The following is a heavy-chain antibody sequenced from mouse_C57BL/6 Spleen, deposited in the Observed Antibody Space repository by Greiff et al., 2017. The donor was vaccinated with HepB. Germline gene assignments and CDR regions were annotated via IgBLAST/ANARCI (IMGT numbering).Heavy chain of an antibody. J-gene: IGHJ2*01. Sequence: QVQLQQPGAELVKPGASVKVSCKASGYTFTSYWMHWVKQRPGQGLEWIGRIHPYDSDTNYNQKFKGKATLTVDKSSSTAYMQLSSLTSEDSAVYCCAMGGSSLYYFCDWGQGTTLTASS. CDR3: AMGGSSLYYFCD. D-gene: IGHD1-1*01. CDR1: GYTFTSYW. V-gene: IGHV1-74*01. CDR2: IHPYDSDT.